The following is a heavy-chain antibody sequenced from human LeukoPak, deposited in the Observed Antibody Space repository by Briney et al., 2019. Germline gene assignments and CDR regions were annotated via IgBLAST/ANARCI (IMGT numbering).Heavy chain of an antibody. J-gene: IGHJ4*02. Sequence: PSQTLSLTCAISGDSVSSNTAAWNWIRQSPSRGLEWLGRTYYRSKWYNDYAVSVKSRITVNPDTSKNQFSLQLKSVTPEDMAVYFCARGVGSGWALGYWGQGTLVTVSS. CDR3: ARGVGSGWALGY. CDR1: GDSVSSNTAA. D-gene: IGHD6-25*01. V-gene: IGHV6-1*01. CDR2: TYYRSKWYN.